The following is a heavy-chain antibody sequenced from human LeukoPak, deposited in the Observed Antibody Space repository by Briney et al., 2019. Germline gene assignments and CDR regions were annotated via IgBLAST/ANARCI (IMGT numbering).Heavy chain of an antibody. J-gene: IGHJ3*02. V-gene: IGHV3-23*01. CDR3: AKDYKAGVIAAAGTGTVAFDI. D-gene: IGHD6-13*01. CDR1: GFTFSSYA. Sequence: GGSLRLSCAASGFTFSSYAMSWVRQAPGKGLEWVSAISGSGGSTYYAGSVKGRFTISRDNSKNTLYLQMNSLRAEDTAVYYCAKDYKAGVIAAAGTGTVAFDIWGQGTMVTVSS. CDR2: ISGSGGST.